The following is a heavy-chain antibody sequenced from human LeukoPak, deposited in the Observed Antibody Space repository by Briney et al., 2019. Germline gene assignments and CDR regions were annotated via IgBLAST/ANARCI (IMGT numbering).Heavy chain of an antibody. CDR2: ISTSGSSI. V-gene: IGHV3-21*01. CDR3: ARGREWQLPHWFDP. CDR1: GFTFSSYS. Sequence: PGGSLRLSCTASGFTFSSYSMNWVRQAPGKGLEWVSSISTSGSSIYYADSVKGRFTISRDNAKKSLYLQMNSLRVEDTAVYYCARGREWQLPHWFDPWGQGTLVTVSS. J-gene: IGHJ5*02. D-gene: IGHD3-3*01.